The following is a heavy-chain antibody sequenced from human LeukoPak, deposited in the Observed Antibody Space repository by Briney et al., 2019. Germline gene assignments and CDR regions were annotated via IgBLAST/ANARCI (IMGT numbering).Heavy chain of an antibody. J-gene: IGHJ4*02. V-gene: IGHV4-34*01. Sequence: SETLSLTCAVYGGSFSGYYWSWIRQPPGKGLEWIGEINHSGSTNYNPSLKSRVTISVDTSKNQFSLKLSSVTAADTAVYYCARDRTVAGGSVWGQGTLVTVSS. CDR1: GGSFSGYY. D-gene: IGHD6-19*01. CDR2: INHSGST. CDR3: ARDRTVAGGSV.